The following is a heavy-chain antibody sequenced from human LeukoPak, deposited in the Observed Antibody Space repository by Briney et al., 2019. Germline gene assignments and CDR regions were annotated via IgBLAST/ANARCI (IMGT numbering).Heavy chain of an antibody. Sequence: PGGSLRLSCAASGFTFSSYSMNWDRQAPGKGLGWVSSISSSSRHIYYADSVKGRFTIFRDDAKNSLFLQMDSLRVEDTAMYYCVRDFSTVTTAYLHHWGQGTLLTVSS. CDR3: VRDFSTVTTAYLHH. CDR2: ISSSSRHI. D-gene: IGHD4-17*01. J-gene: IGHJ1*01. V-gene: IGHV3-21*04. CDR1: GFTFSSYS.